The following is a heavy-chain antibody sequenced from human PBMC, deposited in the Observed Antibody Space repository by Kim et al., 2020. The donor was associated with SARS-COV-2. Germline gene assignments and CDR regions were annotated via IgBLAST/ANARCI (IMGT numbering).Heavy chain of an antibody. Sequence: GASLKISCKGSGYSFTSYWIGWVRQMPGKGLEWMGIIYPGDSDTRYSPSFQGQVTISADKSISTAYLQWSSLKASDTAMYYCARDKYYYDSSGHTTGYYFDYWGQGTLVTVSS. V-gene: IGHV5-51*01. CDR1: GYSFTSYW. D-gene: IGHD3-22*01. CDR2: IYPGDSDT. J-gene: IGHJ4*02. CDR3: ARDKYYYDSSGHTTGYYFDY.